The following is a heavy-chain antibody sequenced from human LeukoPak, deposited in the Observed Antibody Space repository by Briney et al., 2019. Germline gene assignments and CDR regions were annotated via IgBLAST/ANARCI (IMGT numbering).Heavy chain of an antibody. CDR2: INHSGST. D-gene: IGHD3-22*01. J-gene: IGHJ4*02. Sequence: KTSETLSLTCAVYGGSFSGYYWSWIRQPPGKGLEWIGEINHSGSTNYNPSLKSRVTISVDTSKKQFSLKLSSVTAADTAVYYCARAPRITMIVVAPPDYRGQGTLVTVSS. V-gene: IGHV4-34*01. CDR3: ARAPRITMIVVAPPDY. CDR1: GGSFSGYY.